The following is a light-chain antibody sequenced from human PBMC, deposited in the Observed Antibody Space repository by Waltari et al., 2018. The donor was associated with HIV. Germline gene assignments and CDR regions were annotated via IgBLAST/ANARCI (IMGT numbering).Light chain of an antibody. CDR3: HQYNNWLT. V-gene: IGKV3-15*01. CDR1: RSVNSK. J-gene: IGKJ4*01. Sequence: EIVMTQSPATLSVSPGETATLSCSASRSVNSKLTWYQQKPGQATRLLIYGASTIATGIPGRCSGTGSGTEFTLTISSLQSDDFAIYYCHQYNNWLTFGGGTKLDIK. CDR2: GAS.